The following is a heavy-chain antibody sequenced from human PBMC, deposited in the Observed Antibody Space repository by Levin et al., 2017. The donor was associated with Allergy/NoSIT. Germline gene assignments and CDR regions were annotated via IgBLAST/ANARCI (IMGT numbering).Heavy chain of an antibody. D-gene: IGHD5-24*01. CDR2: IYHSGST. Sequence: KSSETLSLTCAVSGGSISSSNWWSWVRQPPGKGLEWIGEIYHSGSTNYNPSLKSRVTISVDKSKNQFSLKLSSVTAADTAVYYCARFIEGWLQPGGIDWGQGTLVTVSS. V-gene: IGHV4-4*02. CDR3: ARFIEGWLQPGGID. CDR1: GGSISSSNW. J-gene: IGHJ4*02.